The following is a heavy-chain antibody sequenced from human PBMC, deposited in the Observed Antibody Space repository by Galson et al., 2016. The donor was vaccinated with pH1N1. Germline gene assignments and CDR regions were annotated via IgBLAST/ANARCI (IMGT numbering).Heavy chain of an antibody. CDR3: ARRYYFDY. CDR1: GYSVTRYY. J-gene: IGHJ4*02. Sequence: SVKVSCKASGYSVTRYYMHWVRQAPGQVLEWMGIIDPSDGTTTYSQKFRGRITMTRDTPTNSVYMELSSLTSDDTAVYYCARRYYFDYWGQGTLITVSS. V-gene: IGHV1-46*01. CDR2: IDPSDGTT.